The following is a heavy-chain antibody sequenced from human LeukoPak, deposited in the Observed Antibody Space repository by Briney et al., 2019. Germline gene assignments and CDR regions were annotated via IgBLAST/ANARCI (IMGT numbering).Heavy chain of an antibody. J-gene: IGHJ4*02. V-gene: IGHV1-8*01. CDR2: MNPNSGNT. CDR3: ATAGSGYSSD. D-gene: IGHD6-19*01. CDR1: VYTFTNYD. Sequence: ASVTVSFMSSVYTFTNYDINWVRQATGKGREWMGWMNPNSGNTDYAQKFQGRVTMTRNTSISTAYMELSSLRSEDTAVYYCATAGSGYSSDWGQGTLVTVSS.